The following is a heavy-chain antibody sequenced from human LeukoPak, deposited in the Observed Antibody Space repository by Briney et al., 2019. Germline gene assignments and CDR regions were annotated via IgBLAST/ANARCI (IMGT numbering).Heavy chain of an antibody. CDR2: IKSKTDGGPT. Sequence: GGSLRLSCAASGFSFSNAWISWAREAPGKGLEWVGRIKSKTDGGPTEYAAPVEGRFTISRDDSRNKLYLQMNSLKTEDTAVYYCTTNRMPKGGGVRIYYFDYWGQGTLVTVSS. J-gene: IGHJ4*02. D-gene: IGHD1-14*01. V-gene: IGHV3-15*01. CDR1: GFSFSNAW. CDR3: TTNRMPKGGGVRIYYFDY.